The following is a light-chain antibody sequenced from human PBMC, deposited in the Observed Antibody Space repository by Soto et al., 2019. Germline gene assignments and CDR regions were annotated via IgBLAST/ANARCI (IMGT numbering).Light chain of an antibody. CDR3: AVWDDSLRSYV. V-gene: IGLV1-44*01. CDR1: SSNIGGNT. CDR2: SNN. J-gene: IGLJ1*01. Sequence: QSVLPQRPSASGTPGQRVTFSCSGSSSNIGGNTVNWYQLLPGTAPKLVIYSNNQRPSGVPDRFSGSRSGTSASLAISGLQSEDESEYYCAVWDDSLRSYVFGTGTKLTVL.